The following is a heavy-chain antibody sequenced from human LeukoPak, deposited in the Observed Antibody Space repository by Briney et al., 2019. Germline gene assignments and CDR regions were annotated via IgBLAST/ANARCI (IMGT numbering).Heavy chain of an antibody. Sequence: SETLSLTCTVSGDSISSYCWSWIRQPPGKRLEWIGYMYHSGTTNYNPSLRSRVTISPDTSKNQFSLKLSSVTAADTAVYYCARQVAPNLPIDYWGQGTLVTVSS. CDR2: MYHSGTT. D-gene: IGHD5-12*01. CDR1: GDSISSYC. J-gene: IGHJ4*02. CDR3: ARQVAPNLPIDY. V-gene: IGHV4-59*08.